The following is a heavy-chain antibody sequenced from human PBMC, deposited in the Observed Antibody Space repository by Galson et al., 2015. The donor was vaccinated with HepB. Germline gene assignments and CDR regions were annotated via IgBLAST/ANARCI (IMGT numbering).Heavy chain of an antibody. Sequence: SETPSLTCTVSGGPLTSSNYYWTRIRESPGEGLEWISDIYYTGRNNYNPSLKSGVTISVDNSKKQFSLQLNSVTAADTAVYYCATYCTKASCLHFNYYGVGVWGQGTTVSVSS. J-gene: IGHJ6*02. V-gene: IGHV4-61*01. CDR2: IYYTGRN. CDR1: GGPLTSSNYY. CDR3: ATYCTKASCLHFNYYGVGV. D-gene: IGHD2-8*01.